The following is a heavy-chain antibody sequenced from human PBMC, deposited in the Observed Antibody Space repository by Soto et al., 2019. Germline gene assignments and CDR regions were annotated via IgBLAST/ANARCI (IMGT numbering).Heavy chain of an antibody. V-gene: IGHV3-21*01. CDR2: ISSSSSYI. Sequence: GSLRLSCAASGFTFSSYSMNWVRQAPGKGLEWVSSISSSSSYIYYADSVKGRFTISRDNAKNSLYLQMNSLRAEDTAVYYCARDGGPREYYDSSGGFDYWGQGTLVTVSS. J-gene: IGHJ4*02. D-gene: IGHD3-22*01. CDR1: GFTFSSYS. CDR3: ARDGGPREYYDSSGGFDY.